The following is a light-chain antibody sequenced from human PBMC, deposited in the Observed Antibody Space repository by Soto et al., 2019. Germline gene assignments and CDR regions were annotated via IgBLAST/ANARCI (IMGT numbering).Light chain of an antibody. V-gene: IGKV1-39*01. CDR2: AAS. CDR3: QHYNSYSEA. Sequence: DIQMTQSPSSLSASVGDRVTITCRASQSITRYLNWYQQKPGKAPKLLIYAASSLQSGVPSRFSGSESGTDFTLTISSLQPEDFATYYCQHYNSYSEAFGQGTKVDIK. J-gene: IGKJ1*01. CDR1: QSITRY.